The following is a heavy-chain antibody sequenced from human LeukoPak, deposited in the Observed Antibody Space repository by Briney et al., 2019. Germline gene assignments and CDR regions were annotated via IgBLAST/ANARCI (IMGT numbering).Heavy chain of an antibody. CDR3: ARVRRTTVVIASRPNYYLDV. J-gene: IGHJ6*03. Sequence: ASVKVSCKASGYTFTSHDINWVRQATGQGLEWMGWMSPNRGNTGYVQKFQGRVTMTRNTSLSTAYMELSNLRSEDTAVYYCARVRRTTVVIASRPNYYLDVWGKGTTVTVFS. CDR2: MSPNRGNT. D-gene: IGHD4-23*01. V-gene: IGHV1-8*01. CDR1: GYTFTSHD.